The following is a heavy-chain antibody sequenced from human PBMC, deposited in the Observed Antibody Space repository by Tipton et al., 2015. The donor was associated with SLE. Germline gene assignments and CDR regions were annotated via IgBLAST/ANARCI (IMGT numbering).Heavy chain of an antibody. V-gene: IGHV3-23*01. CDR1: EFTFSHAW. Sequence: SLRLSCAASEFTFSHAWMSWVRQAPGKGLAWVSAISGGVDSTYYADSVKGRFTISRDNSKSTLYLQMNSLRAEDTAVYYCAKSTYGDFADWYFDLWGRGTLVTVSS. CDR2: ISGGVDST. D-gene: IGHD4-17*01. CDR3: AKSTYGDFADWYFDL. J-gene: IGHJ2*01.